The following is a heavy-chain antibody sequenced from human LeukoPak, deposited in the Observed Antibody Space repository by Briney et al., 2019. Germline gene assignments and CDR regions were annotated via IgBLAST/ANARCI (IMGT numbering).Heavy chain of an antibody. V-gene: IGHV3-23*01. D-gene: IGHD2-15*01. Sequence: PGGSLRLSCAASGFTCSSYSMSGVRQAPGKGLEGVSAISGSGGSTYYADSVKGRFTISRDNSKNTLYLQMNRMRAADTDVYYCEKDLSVAARAFSYYGMDVWGQGTTVTVSS. CDR3: EKDLSVAARAFSYYGMDV. CDR2: ISGSGGST. J-gene: IGHJ6*02. CDR1: GFTCSSYS.